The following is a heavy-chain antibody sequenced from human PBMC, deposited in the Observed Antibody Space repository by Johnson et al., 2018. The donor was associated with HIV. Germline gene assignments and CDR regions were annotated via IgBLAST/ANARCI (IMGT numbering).Heavy chain of an antibody. Sequence: VPETPGKGLEWVSGLSCGRHNTCYGDSVKGHFTISRDNSWNTLYLQMNSLRAEDTAVYYCAKVPNGSGPNDAFDIWGQGTMVTVSS. CDR2: LSCGRHNT. D-gene: IGHD3-10*01. J-gene: IGHJ3*02. V-gene: IGHV3-23*01. CDR3: AKVPNGSGPNDAFDI.